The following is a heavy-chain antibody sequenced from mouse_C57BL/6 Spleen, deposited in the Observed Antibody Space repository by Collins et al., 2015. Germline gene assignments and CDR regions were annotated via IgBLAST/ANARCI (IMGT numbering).Heavy chain of an antibody. CDR3: ARDEDYDGAFDV. V-gene: IGHV7-1*01. J-gene: IGHJ1*03. CDR1: GFTFSDFY. CDR2: SRNKANDYTT. Sequence: EVKLVESGGGLVQSGRSLRLSCATSGFTFSDFYMEWVRQAPGKGLEWIAASRNKANDYTTEYSASVKGRFIVSRDTSQSILYLQMNALRAEDTAIYYCARDEDYDGAFDVWGTGTTVTVSS. D-gene: IGHD2-4*01.